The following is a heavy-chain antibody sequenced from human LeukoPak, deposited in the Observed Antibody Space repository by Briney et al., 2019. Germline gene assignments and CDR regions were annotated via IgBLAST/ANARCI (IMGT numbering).Heavy chain of an antibody. D-gene: IGHD3-9*01. CDR2: INEDGSEQ. V-gene: IGHV3-7*01. Sequence: GGSLRLSCAASGFTFINTWMSWVRQAPGKGLEWVANINEDGSEQYYVDSVKGRLTISRDNAKNSLYLQMNTLRAEDTAIYHCARAVDAGTVDYWGQGTLVTVSS. CDR1: GFTFINTW. CDR3: ARAVDAGTVDY. J-gene: IGHJ4*02.